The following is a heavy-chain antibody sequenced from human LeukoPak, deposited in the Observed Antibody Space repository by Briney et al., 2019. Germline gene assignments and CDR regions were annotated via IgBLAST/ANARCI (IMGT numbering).Heavy chain of an antibody. CDR1: GFTFSSYA. Sequence: PGGSLRLSCAASGFTFSSYAMSWVRQAPGKGLEWVSAISGSGGSTYYADSVKGRFTISRDNSKNTLYLQMNSLRAEDTAVYYCAKDRGVSRVAIFGVVTLDYFDYWGQGTLVTVSS. J-gene: IGHJ4*02. CDR3: AKDRGVSRVAIFGVVTLDYFDY. D-gene: IGHD3-3*01. CDR2: ISGSGGST. V-gene: IGHV3-23*01.